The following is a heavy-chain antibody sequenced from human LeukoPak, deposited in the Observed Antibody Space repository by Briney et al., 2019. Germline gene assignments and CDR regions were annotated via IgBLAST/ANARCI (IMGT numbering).Heavy chain of an antibody. CDR1: GGSFSGYY. CDR2: IYYSGST. CDR3: ARSLRWFDP. J-gene: IGHJ5*02. V-gene: IGHV4-59*08. Sequence: SETLSLTCAVYGGSFSGYYWSWIRQPPGKGLEWIGYIYYSGSTNYNPSLKSRVTISVDTSKNQFSLKLSSVTAADTAVYYCARSLRWFDPWGQGTLVTVSS.